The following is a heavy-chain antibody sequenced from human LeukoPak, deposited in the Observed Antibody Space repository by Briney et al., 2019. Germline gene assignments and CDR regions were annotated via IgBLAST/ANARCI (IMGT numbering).Heavy chain of an antibody. J-gene: IGHJ3*02. Sequence: ASVKVSCKVSGYTLTELSMHWVRQAPGKGLEWMGGFDPEDGETIYAQKFQGRVTMTEDTSTDTAYMELSSLRSEDTAVYYCARVSNYYDYSGAFDIWGQGTMVTVSS. D-gene: IGHD3-22*01. CDR1: GYTLTELS. CDR3: ARVSNYYDYSGAFDI. CDR2: FDPEDGET. V-gene: IGHV1-24*01.